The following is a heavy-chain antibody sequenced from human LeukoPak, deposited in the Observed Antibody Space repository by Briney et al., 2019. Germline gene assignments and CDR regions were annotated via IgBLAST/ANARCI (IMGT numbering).Heavy chain of an antibody. Sequence: SQTLSLTCAISGASVSINIAAWTWIRQSPERGLEWLGRTYYRSNWYYDYALSVKSRITIKSDTSKNQFSLQLNSVTPDDTAVYYCVRSMGRFDFWGQGTLVTVSS. V-gene: IGHV6-1*01. CDR3: VRSMGRFDF. J-gene: IGHJ4*02. D-gene: IGHD1-26*01. CDR2: TYYRSNWYY. CDR1: GASVSINIAA.